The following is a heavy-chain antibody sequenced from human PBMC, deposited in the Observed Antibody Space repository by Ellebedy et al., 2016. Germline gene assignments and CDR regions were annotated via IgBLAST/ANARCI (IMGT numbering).Heavy chain of an antibody. D-gene: IGHD2-2*01. CDR1: GFTFSSYA. V-gene: IGHV3-30-3*01. J-gene: IGHJ6*02. CDR3: AREVVPAAIGYYYGMDV. CDR2: ISYDGSNK. Sequence: GGSLRLSXAASGFTFSSYAMHWVRQAPGKGLEWVAVISYDGSNKYYADSVKGRFTISRDNSKNTLYLQMNSLRAEDTAVYYCAREVVPAAIGYYYGMDVWGQGTTVTVSS.